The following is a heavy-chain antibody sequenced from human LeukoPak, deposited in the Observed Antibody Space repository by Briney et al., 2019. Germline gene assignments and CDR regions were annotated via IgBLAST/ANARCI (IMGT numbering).Heavy chain of an antibody. Sequence: PGGSLRLSCGASGFIFSNDAMHGVRQAPGKGLDGVAFIWLDGSNKHYADPVKGRCTISRDNSEDTLYLQMNSLRAEDTAVYYCVRHPSGSGFAFDSWGQGALVTVSS. CDR3: VRHPSGSGFAFDS. V-gene: IGHV3-33*01. CDR2: IWLDGSNK. CDR1: GFIFSNDA. J-gene: IGHJ4*02. D-gene: IGHD1-1*01.